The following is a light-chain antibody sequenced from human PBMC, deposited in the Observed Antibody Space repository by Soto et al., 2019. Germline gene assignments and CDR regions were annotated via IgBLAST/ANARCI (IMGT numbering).Light chain of an antibody. V-gene: IGKV1-17*01. Sequence: DIQMTQSPSSLSSSVGDRVTITCRASQGIRNDLGWYQQKPGKSPKLLLYAASNLQSGVPSRFSGSGSGTDFPLTISSLPPEYFATYYCQQLNSYPITFGQGTRLEIK. J-gene: IGKJ5*01. CDR2: AAS. CDR3: QQLNSYPIT. CDR1: QGIRND.